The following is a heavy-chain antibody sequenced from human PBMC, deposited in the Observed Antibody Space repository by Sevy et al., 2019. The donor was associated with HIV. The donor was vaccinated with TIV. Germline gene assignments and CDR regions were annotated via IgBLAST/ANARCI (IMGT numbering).Heavy chain of an antibody. D-gene: IGHD1-7*01. Sequence: ASVKVSCKAFGYTFTSYGISWVRQAPGQGLEWMGWISAYNGNTNYAQKLQGRVTMTTDTSTSTAYMELRSLRSDDTAVYYCARLGTTLLWDWFDPWGQGTLVTVSS. J-gene: IGHJ5*02. CDR2: ISAYNGNT. V-gene: IGHV1-18*01. CDR3: ARLGTTLLWDWFDP. CDR1: GYTFTSYG.